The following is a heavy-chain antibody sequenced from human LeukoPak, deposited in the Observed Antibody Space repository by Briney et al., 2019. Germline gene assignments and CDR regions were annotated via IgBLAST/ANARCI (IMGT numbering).Heavy chain of an antibody. CDR1: GGSIRSYY. V-gene: IGHV4-59*01. D-gene: IGHD3-22*01. Sequence: SETLSLTCTVSGGSIRSYYRSWIRQPPGKGLEWIGYIYYSGSTNYNPSLKSRVTISVDTSKNQFSLKLSSVTAADTAVYYCARAGISYYDSSGYDYWGQGTLVTVSS. J-gene: IGHJ4*02. CDR3: ARAGISYYDSSGYDY. CDR2: IYYSGST.